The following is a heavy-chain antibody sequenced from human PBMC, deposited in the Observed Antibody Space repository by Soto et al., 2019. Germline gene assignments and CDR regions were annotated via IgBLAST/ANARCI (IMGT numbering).Heavy chain of an antibody. D-gene: IGHD3-3*01. CDR3: ARVRSGPHDAFDI. CDR1: GFTFSSYG. V-gene: IGHV3-33*01. Sequence: GGSLSLSCAASGFTFSSYGMHWVRQAPGKGLEWVAVIWYDGSNKYYADSVKGRFTISRDNSKNTLYLQMNSLRAEDTAVYYCARVRSGPHDAFDIWGQGTMVTVSS. J-gene: IGHJ3*02. CDR2: IWYDGSNK.